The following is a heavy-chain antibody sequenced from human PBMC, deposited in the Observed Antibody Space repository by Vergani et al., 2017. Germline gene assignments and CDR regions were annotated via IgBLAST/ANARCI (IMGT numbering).Heavy chain of an antibody. J-gene: IGHJ4*02. V-gene: IGHV3-30*18. D-gene: IGHD5-12*01. CDR1: GFTFSSYG. CDR2: ISYDGSNK. CDR3: AKDPLMDDSGSFDY. Sequence: QVQLVESGGGVVQPGRSLRLSCAASGFTFSSYGMHWVRQAPGKGLEWVAVISYDGSNKYYADSVKGRFTISRDNSKNTLYLQMNSLRAEDTAVYYCAKDPLMDDSGSFDYWGQGTLVTVSS.